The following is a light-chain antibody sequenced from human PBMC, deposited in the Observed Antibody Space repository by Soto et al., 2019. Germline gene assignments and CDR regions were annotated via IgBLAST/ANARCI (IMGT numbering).Light chain of an antibody. J-gene: IGKJ2*01. CDR3: QQYNSWPPYT. CDR2: SAS. Sequence: IVMTQSPATLSVSPGDRATLSCRASQNVYSNLAWYHQKPGQAPRLLIYSASTRATDIPARFSGSGSGTEFTLTISSLQYEDFAVYYCQQYNSWPPYTFGQGTKLEIK. V-gene: IGKV3-15*01. CDR1: QNVYSN.